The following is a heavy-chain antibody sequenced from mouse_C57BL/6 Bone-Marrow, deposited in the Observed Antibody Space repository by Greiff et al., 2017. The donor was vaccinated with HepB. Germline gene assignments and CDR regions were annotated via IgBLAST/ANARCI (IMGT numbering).Heavy chain of an antibody. V-gene: IGHV5-6*01. CDR2: ISSGGSYT. CDR1: GFTFSSYG. CDR3: ARRGLRSLMDY. D-gene: IGHD1-1*01. Sequence: DVQLVESGGDLVKPGGSLKLSCAASGFTFSSYGMSWVRQTPDKRLEWVATISSGGSYTYYPDSVKGRFTISRDNAKNTLYLQMSSLKSEDTAMYYCARRGLRSLMDYWGQGTSVTVSS. J-gene: IGHJ4*01.